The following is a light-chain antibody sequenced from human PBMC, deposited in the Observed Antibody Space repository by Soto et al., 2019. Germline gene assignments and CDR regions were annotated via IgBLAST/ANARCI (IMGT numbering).Light chain of an antibody. CDR1: QTIDSY. J-gene: IGKJ3*01. CDR3: QQSDSNPLT. V-gene: IGKV1-39*01. Sequence: DVQMTQSPSSLSASVGDRVTITCRASQTIDSYLNWYQQKPGKAPNLLIQGASSLQRGVPSRFSGSGSGTDFTLTISSLQPEDFATYYCQQSDSNPLTFGPGTKVDIK. CDR2: GAS.